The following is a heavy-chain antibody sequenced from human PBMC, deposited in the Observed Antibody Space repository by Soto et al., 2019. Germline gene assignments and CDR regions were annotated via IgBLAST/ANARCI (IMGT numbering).Heavy chain of an antibody. V-gene: IGHV3-30-3*01. D-gene: IGHD5-12*01. J-gene: IGHJ4*02. CDR2: ISYDGSNK. CDR3: ARDPASRDGYPPYFDY. CDR1: GFTFSSYA. Sequence: PGGSLRLSCAASGFTFSSYAMHWVRQAPGKGLEWVAVISYDGSNKYYADSVKGRFTISRDNSKSTLYLQMNSLRAEDTAVYYCARDPASRDGYPPYFDYWGQGTLVTVSS.